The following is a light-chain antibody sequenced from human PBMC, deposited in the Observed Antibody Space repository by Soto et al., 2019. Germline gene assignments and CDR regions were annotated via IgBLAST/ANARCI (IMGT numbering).Light chain of an antibody. Sequence: QLVLTQPPSASGTPGQRVSISCSGSSSNIGSNPVNWYQQLPGAAPKFLIFGYTNRPSGVPDRFSGSKSGTSASLAITGLQSEDEAAYYCQSYDSDVSAWVFGGGTKVTVL. CDR3: QSYDSDVSAWV. V-gene: IGLV1-44*01. J-gene: IGLJ3*02. CDR1: SSNIGSNP. CDR2: GYT.